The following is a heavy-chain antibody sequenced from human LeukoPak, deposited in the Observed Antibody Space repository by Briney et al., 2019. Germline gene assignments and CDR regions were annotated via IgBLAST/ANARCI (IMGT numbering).Heavy chain of an antibody. V-gene: IGHV4-34*01. CDR3: ARAGATVVTASNWFDP. D-gene: IGHD2-21*02. CDR1: GGSFSGYY. J-gene: IGHJ5*02. CDR2: INHSGST. Sequence: PSETLSLTCAVYGGSFSGYYWSRIRQPPGKGLEWIGEINHSGSTNYNPSLKSRVTISVDTSKNQFSLKLSSVTAADTAVYYCARAGATVVTASNWFDPWGQGTLVTVSS.